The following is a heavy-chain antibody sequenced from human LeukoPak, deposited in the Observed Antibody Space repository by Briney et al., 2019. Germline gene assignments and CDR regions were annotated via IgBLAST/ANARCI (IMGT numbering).Heavy chain of an antibody. J-gene: IGHJ4*02. V-gene: IGHV4-4*02. Sequence: NPSETLSLTCPVSGGSISSSSSICWTWVRQPPGKGLEWIGEIYHSGATNYNPSLKSRVTMLLDKSKNQFSLKLNSVTAADTAVYYCARNGGNSDYDYWGQGTLVTVSA. CDR1: GGSISSSSSIC. CDR3: ARNGGNSDYDY. CDR2: IYHSGAT. D-gene: IGHD4-23*01.